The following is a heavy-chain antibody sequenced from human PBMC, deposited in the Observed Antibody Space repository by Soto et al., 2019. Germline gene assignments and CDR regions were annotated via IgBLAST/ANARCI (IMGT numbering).Heavy chain of an antibody. J-gene: IGHJ6*02. D-gene: IGHD3-3*01. Sequence: PGGSLRLSCAASGFTFSNAWMSWVRQAPGKGLEWVSSISSSSSYIYYADSVKGRFTISRDNAKNSLYLQMNSLRAEDTAVYYCARDDPTYYDFWSGYNYYYYYGMDVWGQGTTVTVSS. CDR2: ISSSSSYI. CDR1: GFTFSNAW. CDR3: ARDDPTYYDFWSGYNYYYYYGMDV. V-gene: IGHV3-21*01.